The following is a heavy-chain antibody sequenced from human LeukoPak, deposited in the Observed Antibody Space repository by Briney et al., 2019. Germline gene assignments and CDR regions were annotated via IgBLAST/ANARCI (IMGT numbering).Heavy chain of an antibody. CDR3: AKWGDYDIVTGYYVSDF. J-gene: IGHJ4*02. Sequence: GASMRLSCAASGFIFSNYAMSWVRQAPGKGLEWVSAITGSGDTTYYADSVKGRFTISRDNSKNTLYVEMNTLRAEDTAVYYCAKWGDYDIVTGYYVSDFWGQGTLVTVSS. CDR2: ITGSGDTT. V-gene: IGHV3-23*01. D-gene: IGHD3-9*01. CDR1: GFIFSNYA.